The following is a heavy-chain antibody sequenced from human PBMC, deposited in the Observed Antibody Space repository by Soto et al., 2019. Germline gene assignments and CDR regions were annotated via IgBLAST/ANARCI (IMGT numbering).Heavy chain of an antibody. CDR2: ISSGSGSTI. D-gene: IGHD2-2*01. CDR1: GFSFSDFY. J-gene: IGHJ4*02. Sequence: EGSLRLSCAASGFSFSDFYMSWVRQAPGKGLEWLSYISSGSGSTIYYADSVKGRSTISRDNAENSLYLQMNSLRAEDTAVYYCYATAVVARDYWGQGTLVTVSS. V-gene: IGHV3-11*01. CDR3: YATAVVARDY.